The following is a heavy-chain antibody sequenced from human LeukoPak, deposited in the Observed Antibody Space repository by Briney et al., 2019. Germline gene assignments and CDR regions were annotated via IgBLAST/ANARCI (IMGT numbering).Heavy chain of an antibody. Sequence: SETLSLTCAVYGGSFSGYYWSWIRQSPGKGLEWIGEINHSGSTNYNPSLKSRVTISVDTSKNQFSLKLSSVTAADTAVYYCARGRVAAAKSTGYFQHWGQGTLVTVSS. CDR3: ARGRVAAAKSTGYFQH. D-gene: IGHD6-13*01. CDR2: INHSGST. J-gene: IGHJ1*01. CDR1: GGSFSGYY. V-gene: IGHV4-34*01.